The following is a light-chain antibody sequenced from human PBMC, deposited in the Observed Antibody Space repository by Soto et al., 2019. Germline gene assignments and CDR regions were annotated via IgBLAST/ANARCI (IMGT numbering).Light chain of an antibody. V-gene: IGKV3-15*01. Sequence: EIVLTQSPATLSVSPGERATLSCRASQTVLSNLAWYQQKPGQAPRLLVYGASTRATGIPARFSGSGSGTEFTLTISSLQPDDFATYYCQQYNSYSFGQGTKVDIK. J-gene: IGKJ1*01. CDR1: QTVLSN. CDR2: GAS. CDR3: QQYNSYS.